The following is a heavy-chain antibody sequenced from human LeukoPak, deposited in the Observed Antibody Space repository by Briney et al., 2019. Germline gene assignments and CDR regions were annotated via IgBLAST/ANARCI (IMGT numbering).Heavy chain of an antibody. CDR3: AKVSIAAADTLRNYDY. V-gene: IGHV3-23*01. D-gene: IGHD6-13*01. J-gene: IGHJ4*02. CDR2: ISGSGGST. CDR1: GFTFSSYA. Sequence: GGSLRLSCAASGFTFSSYAMSWVRQAPGKGLEWVSAISGSGGSTYYADSVKGQFTISRDNSKNTLYLQMNSLRAEDTAVYYCAKVSIAAADTLRNYDYWGQGTLVTVSS.